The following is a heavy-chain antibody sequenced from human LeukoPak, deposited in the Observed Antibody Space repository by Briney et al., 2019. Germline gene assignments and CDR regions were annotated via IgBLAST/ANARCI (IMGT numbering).Heavy chain of an antibody. CDR2: IIPIFGTA. Sequence: GASVKVSCKTSGYTFIDYFIHWVRQAPGQGLEWMGGIIPIFGTANYAQKFQGRVTITADESTSTAYMELSSLRSEDTAVYYCARVIGGSCYGNPCDYWGQGTLVTVSS. D-gene: IGHD2-15*01. CDR1: GYTFIDYF. V-gene: IGHV1-69*13. CDR3: ARVIGGSCYGNPCDY. J-gene: IGHJ4*02.